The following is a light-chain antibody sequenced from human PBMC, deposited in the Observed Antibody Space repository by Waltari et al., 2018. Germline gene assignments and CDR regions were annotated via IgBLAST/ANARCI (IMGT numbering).Light chain of an antibody. CDR3: QQYNNWPPIT. J-gene: IGKJ5*01. V-gene: IGKV3-15*01. CDR1: QRVSSN. Sequence: EIVMTQSPATLSVSPGERATLPCRASQRVSSNLAWYQQKPGQAPRPLIYGSPTRATGIPARFSGSGSGTEFTLTISSLQSEDFAVYYCQQYNNWPPITFGQGTRLEIK. CDR2: GSP.